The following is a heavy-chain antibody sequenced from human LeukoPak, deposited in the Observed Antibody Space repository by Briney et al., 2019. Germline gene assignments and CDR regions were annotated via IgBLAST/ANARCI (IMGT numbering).Heavy chain of an antibody. V-gene: IGHV3-9*02. D-gene: IGHD3-22*01. CDR3: AKDSNGDYYASSGYYVF. CDR1: GFTSYAYA. J-gene: IGHJ4*02. CDR2: ISWNSGSI. Sequence: PGGSLRLSCAASGFTSYAYAVYWVPEAPGKGLEWVSGISWNSGSIGDADSVKGLFTISRDNATSSLYLQMNSLRAEHMAVYYCAKDSNGDYYASSGYYVFWGQGTLVTVSS.